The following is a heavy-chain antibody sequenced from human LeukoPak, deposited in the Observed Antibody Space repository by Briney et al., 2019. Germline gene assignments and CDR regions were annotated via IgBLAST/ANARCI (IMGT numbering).Heavy chain of an antibody. V-gene: IGHV1-8*01. J-gene: IGHJ4*02. CDR2: MNPNSGNT. Sequence: ASVKVSCKASGYTFTSYDINWVRQATGQGLEWMGFMNPNSGNTGYAQKFQGRVTMTRNTSISTACMELSSLRSEDTALYYCARVPRELGAYWGQGTLVTVSS. D-gene: IGHD3-16*01. CDR3: ARVPRELGAY. CDR1: GYTFTSYD.